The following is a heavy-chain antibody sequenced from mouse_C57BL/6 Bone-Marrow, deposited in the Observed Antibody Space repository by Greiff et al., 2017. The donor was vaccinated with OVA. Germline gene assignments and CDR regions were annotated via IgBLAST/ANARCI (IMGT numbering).Heavy chain of an antibody. V-gene: IGHV1-85*01. CDR1: GYTFTSYD. Sequence: VQGVESGPELVKPGASVKLSCKASGYTFTSYDINWVKQRPGQGLEWIGWIYPRDGSTKYNEKFKGKATLTVDTSSSTAYMELHSLTSEDSAVYFCAMYGSSYVAYWGQGTLVTVSA. CDR2: IYPRDGST. D-gene: IGHD1-1*01. CDR3: AMYGSSYVAY. J-gene: IGHJ3*01.